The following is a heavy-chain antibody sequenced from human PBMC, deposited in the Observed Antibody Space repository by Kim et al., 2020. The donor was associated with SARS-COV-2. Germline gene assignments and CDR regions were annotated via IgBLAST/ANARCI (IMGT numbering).Heavy chain of an antibody. J-gene: IGHJ6*02. V-gene: IGHV3-9*01. Sequence: ADSVKGRLTNSRDNAKNSLYRQMNSLRAEDTALYYCAKGRDYYYYGMDVWGQGTTVTVSS. CDR3: AKGRDYYYYGMDV.